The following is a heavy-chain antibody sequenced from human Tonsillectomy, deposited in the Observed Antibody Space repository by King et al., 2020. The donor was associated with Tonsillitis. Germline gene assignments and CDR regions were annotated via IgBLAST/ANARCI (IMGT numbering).Heavy chain of an antibody. J-gene: IGHJ4*02. CDR3: AWGGGGYCSSTSWYEGDYYFDY. D-gene: IGHD2-2*01. CDR2: INTNTGNP. V-gene: IGHV7-4-1*02. Sequence: QLVQSGSELKKPGASVKVSCKASGYTFTSYAMNWVRQAPGQGLEWMGWINTNTGNPTYAQGFTGRFVFSLDTSVSTAYLQISSLKAEDTAVYYCAWGGGGYCSSTSWYEGDYYFDYWGQGTLVTVSS. CDR1: GYTFTSYA.